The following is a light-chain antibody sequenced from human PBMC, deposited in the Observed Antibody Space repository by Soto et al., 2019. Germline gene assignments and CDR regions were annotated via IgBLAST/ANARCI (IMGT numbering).Light chain of an antibody. V-gene: IGKV3-20*01. CDR1: HSINTSF. CDR2: AAS. CDR3: QQYASAPFS. J-gene: IGKJ3*01. Sequence: EIVLTQSPGTLSLSPGDRATLSCRASHSINTSFLAWFQQKPGQAPRLLIYAASTCATGIPDRFSGSASETDFTLTITRLEPEDSAVYYCQQYASAPFSLGPGTKVDIK.